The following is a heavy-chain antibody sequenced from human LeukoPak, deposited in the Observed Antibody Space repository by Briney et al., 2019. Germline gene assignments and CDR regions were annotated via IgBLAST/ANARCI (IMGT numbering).Heavy chain of an antibody. V-gene: IGHV3-74*01. CDR3: ARTMTGAFFDH. Sequence: GGSLRLSCAASGFTFSTYWIHWVRQAPGKGLVWVSHINGDGSSTSYADSVKGRFAISRNNAKNTLYLQMNSLRAEDTAVYYCARTMTGAFFDHWGQGALVTVPS. J-gene: IGHJ4*02. CDR2: INGDGSST. D-gene: IGHD3-9*01. CDR1: GFTFSTYW.